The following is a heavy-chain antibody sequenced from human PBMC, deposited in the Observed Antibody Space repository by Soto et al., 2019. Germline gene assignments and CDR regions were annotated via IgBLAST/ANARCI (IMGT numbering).Heavy chain of an antibody. CDR3: AHEVNLDYYDSSGYSGFDY. Sequence: QITLKESGPTLVKPTQTLTLTCTFSGFSLSTSGVGVGWIRQPPGKALEWLALIYWDDDKRYSPSLKSRLTITKDTSKNQVVLTMTNMDPVDTATYYCAHEVNLDYYDSSGYSGFDYWGQGTLVTVSS. CDR2: IYWDDDK. D-gene: IGHD3-22*01. J-gene: IGHJ4*02. CDR1: GFSLSTSGVG. V-gene: IGHV2-5*02.